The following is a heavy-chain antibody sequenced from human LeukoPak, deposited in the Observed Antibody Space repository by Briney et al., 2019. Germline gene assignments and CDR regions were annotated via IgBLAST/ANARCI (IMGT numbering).Heavy chain of an antibody. Sequence: GGPLRLSCAASGFTFSDYYMSWIRQAPGKGLEWVSYISSSGSTIYYADSVKGRFTISRDNAKNSLYLQMNSLRAEDTAVYYCARDMYYYDSSGYPSVWGQGTLVTVSS. CDR3: ARDMYYYDSSGYPSV. CDR2: ISSSGSTI. V-gene: IGHV3-11*04. J-gene: IGHJ4*02. CDR1: GFTFSDYY. D-gene: IGHD3-22*01.